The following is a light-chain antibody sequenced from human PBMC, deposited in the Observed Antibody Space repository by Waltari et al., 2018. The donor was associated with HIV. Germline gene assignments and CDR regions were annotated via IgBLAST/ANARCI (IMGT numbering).Light chain of an antibody. J-gene: IGLJ3*02. CDR1: CSPLRSGYV. CDR3: QSYDSSLSGFWV. V-gene: IGLV1-40*01. Sequence: HSLLTQPPSVPLPPEQSFTISCTGTCSPLRSGYVVLCSQQLPGTAPKLLIYVNSNRPSGVPDRFSGSKSGTSASLAITGLQAEDEADYYCQSYDSSLSGFWVFGGGTKLTVL. CDR2: VNS.